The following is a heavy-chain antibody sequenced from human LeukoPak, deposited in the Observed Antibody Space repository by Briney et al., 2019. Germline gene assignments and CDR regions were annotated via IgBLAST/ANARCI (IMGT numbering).Heavy chain of an antibody. CDR1: GFTFSSYS. J-gene: IGHJ4*02. V-gene: IGHV3-21*01. Sequence: GGSLRLSCAASGFTFSSYSMNWVRQAPGKGLEWVSSISSSSSYIYYADSVKGRFTISRDNAKNSLYLQMNSLRAEDTAVYYCTTDLFGGAHISRGITRACYFDSWGQGTLVTVSS. CDR2: ISSSSSYI. D-gene: IGHD3-9*01. CDR3: TTDLFGGAHISRGITRACYFDS.